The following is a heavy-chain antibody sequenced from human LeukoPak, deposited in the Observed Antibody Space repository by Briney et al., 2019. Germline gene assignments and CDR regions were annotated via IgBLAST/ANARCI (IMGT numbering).Heavy chain of an antibody. CDR1: GFTFSSYA. CDR2: ISGSGGST. CDR3: AKVRDFWSGSPSLYLDY. J-gene: IGHJ4*02. V-gene: IGHV3-23*01. Sequence: QPGGSLRLSCAASGFTFSSYAMSWVRQAPGKGLEWVSAISGSGGSTYYADSVKGRFTISRDNSKNTLYLQMNSLRAEDTAVYYCAKVRDFWSGSPSLYLDYWGQGTLVTVSS. D-gene: IGHD3-3*01.